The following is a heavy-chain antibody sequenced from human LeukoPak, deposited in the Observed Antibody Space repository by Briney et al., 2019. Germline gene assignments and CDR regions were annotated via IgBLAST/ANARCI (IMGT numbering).Heavy chain of an antibody. CDR1: GFTFSDYA. CDR2: ISYDGSNK. V-gene: IGHV3-30-3*01. D-gene: IGHD2-15*01. J-gene: IGHJ4*02. CDR3: VRDGQGSTPLDY. Sequence: GGSLRLSCSGSGFTFSDYAMHWVRQAPGKGLEWVAVISYDGSNKYYADSVKGRFTISRDNAKNTLYLQMNSLRAEDTAVYFCVRDGQGSTPLDYWGQGTLVTVSS.